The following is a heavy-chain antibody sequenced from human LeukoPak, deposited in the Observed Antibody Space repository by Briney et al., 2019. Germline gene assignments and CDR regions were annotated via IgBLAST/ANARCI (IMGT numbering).Heavy chain of an antibody. Sequence: ASVKVSCKASGYTFNGYHMHWVRQAPGQGLEWMGWINPNSGGTNYAQKFQGRVTMTRDTSITTAYMEVSRLRSDDTAMYYCARAPYYYDSSGFPPPFDYWGQGTLVIVSS. CDR2: INPNSGGT. CDR1: GYTFNGYH. V-gene: IGHV1-2*02. CDR3: ARAPYYYDSSGFPPPFDY. D-gene: IGHD3-22*01. J-gene: IGHJ4*02.